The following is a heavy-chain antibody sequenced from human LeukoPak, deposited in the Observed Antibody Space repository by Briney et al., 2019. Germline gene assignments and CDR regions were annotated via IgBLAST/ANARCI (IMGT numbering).Heavy chain of an antibody. J-gene: IGHJ4*02. CDR2: INPNSGGT. V-gene: IGHV1-2*02. CDR3: ARDYSSSSREWGLSDY. Sequence: GASEKVSCKASGYTFTGYYMHWVRQAPGQGLEWMGWINPNSGGTNYAQKFQGRVTMTRDTSISTAYMELSRLRSDDTAVYYCARDYSSSSREWGLSDYWGQGTLVTVSS. D-gene: IGHD6-6*01. CDR1: GYTFTGYY.